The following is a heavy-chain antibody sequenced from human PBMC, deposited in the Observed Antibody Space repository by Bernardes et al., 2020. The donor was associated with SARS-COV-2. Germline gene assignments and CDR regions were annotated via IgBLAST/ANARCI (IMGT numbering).Heavy chain of an antibody. Sequence: GGSLRLSCAAPGFTFSSYAMSWVRQAPGKGLEWVSAISGSGGSTYSADSVKGRFTISRDNSKNTLYLQMNSLRAEDTAVYYCAKVDSSSWYPRHNWFDPWGQGTLVTVSS. J-gene: IGHJ5*02. CDR2: ISGSGGST. V-gene: IGHV3-23*01. CDR3: AKVDSSSWYPRHNWFDP. CDR1: GFTFSSYA. D-gene: IGHD6-13*01.